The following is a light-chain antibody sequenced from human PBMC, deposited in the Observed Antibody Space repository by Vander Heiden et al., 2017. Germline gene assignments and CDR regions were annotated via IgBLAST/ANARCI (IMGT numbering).Light chain of an antibody. V-gene: IGKV3-15*01. Sequence: EIVMTQPPATLSVSPGERATLSCRASQSVSSSLAWYQQKPGQAPRLLIYGASTRATGIPARFSGSGSGTEFTLTISSLQSEDFAVYYCQQYNNWPRTFGQGTKVEIK. CDR1: QSVSSS. CDR2: GAS. CDR3: QQYNNWPRT. J-gene: IGKJ1*01.